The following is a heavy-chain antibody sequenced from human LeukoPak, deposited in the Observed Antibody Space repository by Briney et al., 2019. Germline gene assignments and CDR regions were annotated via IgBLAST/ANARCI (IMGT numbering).Heavy chain of an antibody. D-gene: IGHD3-22*01. Sequence: GGSLRLSCAASGFTFSSYAMSWVRQAPGKGLEWVSAISGSGGSTYYADSVKGRFTISRDNSKNTLYLQMNSLRAEDTAVYYCAKSRPGMIVVATPLDYWGQGTLVTVSS. V-gene: IGHV3-23*01. J-gene: IGHJ4*02. CDR1: GFTFSSYA. CDR2: ISGSGGST. CDR3: AKSRPGMIVVATPLDY.